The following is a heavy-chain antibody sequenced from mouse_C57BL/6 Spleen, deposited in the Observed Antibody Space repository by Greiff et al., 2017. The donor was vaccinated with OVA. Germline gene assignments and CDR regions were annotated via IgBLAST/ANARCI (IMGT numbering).Heavy chain of an antibody. Sequence: EVQRVESGPELVKPGASVKISCKASGYSFTGYYMNWVKQSPEKSLEWIGEINPSTGGTTYNQKFKAKATLTVDKSSSTAYMQLKSLTSEDSAVYYCARRNYYGSSYGFAYWGQGTLVTVSA. V-gene: IGHV1-42*01. J-gene: IGHJ3*01. D-gene: IGHD1-1*01. CDR3: ARRNYYGSSYGFAY. CDR1: GYSFTGYY. CDR2: INPSTGGT.